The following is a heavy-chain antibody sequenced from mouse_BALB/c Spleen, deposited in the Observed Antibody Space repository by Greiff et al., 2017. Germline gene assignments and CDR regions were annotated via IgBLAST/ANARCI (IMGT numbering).Heavy chain of an antibody. CDR1: GFTFSSFG. D-gene: IGHD1-1*01. Sequence: EVHLVESGGGLVQPGGSRKLSCAASGFTFSSFGMHWVRQAPEKGLEWVAYISSGSSTIYYADTVKGRFTISRDNPKNTLFLQMTSLRSEDTAMYYCARWSDYGFAYWGQGTLVTVSA. J-gene: IGHJ3*01. CDR2: ISSGSSTI. CDR3: ARWSDYGFAY. V-gene: IGHV5-17*02.